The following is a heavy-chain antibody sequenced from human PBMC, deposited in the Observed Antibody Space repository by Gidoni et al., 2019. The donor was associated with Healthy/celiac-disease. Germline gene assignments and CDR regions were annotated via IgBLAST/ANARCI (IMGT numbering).Heavy chain of an antibody. CDR2: INPNSGGT. D-gene: IGHD5-12*01. Sequence: QVQLVQSGAEVKKPGASVKVSCKASGYTFTGYYMHWVRQAPGQGLEWMGWINPNSGGTNNAQKFQGWVTMTRDTSISTAYMELSRLRSDDTAVYYCATDIDGYNGFDYWGQGTLVTVSS. J-gene: IGHJ4*02. CDR3: ATDIDGYNGFDY. V-gene: IGHV1-2*04. CDR1: GYTFTGYY.